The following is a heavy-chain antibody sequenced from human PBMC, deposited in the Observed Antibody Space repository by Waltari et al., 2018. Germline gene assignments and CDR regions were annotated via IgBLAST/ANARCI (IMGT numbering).Heavy chain of an antibody. J-gene: IGHJ4*02. Sequence: QLVESGGGLVQPGGYRSISCRASGSRLRRSWMTWVRQAPGKGLEWVANIKRDASEKSYVGSVEGRFTISRDNAENSLYLQMNSLRVEDTAVYYCARDLMRVAGTLWGQGTLVTVSS. V-gene: IGHV3-7*04. CDR3: ARDLMRVAGTL. D-gene: IGHD6-13*01. CDR2: IKRDASEK. CDR1: GSRLRRSW.